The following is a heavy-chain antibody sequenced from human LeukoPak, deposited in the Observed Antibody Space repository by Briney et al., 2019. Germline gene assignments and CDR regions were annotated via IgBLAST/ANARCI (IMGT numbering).Heavy chain of an antibody. D-gene: IGHD3-22*01. CDR2: IYYSGST. J-gene: IGHJ4*02. CDR1: GGSISSYY. Sequence: SETLSLTCTVSGGSISSYYWSWIRQPPGRGLEWIGYIYYSGSTNYNPSLKSRVTISVDTSKNQFSLKLSSVTAADTAVYYCARDYYDSSGYLGLLGYWGQGTLVTVSS. V-gene: IGHV4-59*01. CDR3: ARDYYDSSGYLGLLGY.